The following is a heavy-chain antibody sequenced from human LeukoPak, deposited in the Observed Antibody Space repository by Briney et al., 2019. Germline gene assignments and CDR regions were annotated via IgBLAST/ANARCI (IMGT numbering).Heavy chain of an antibody. D-gene: IGHD3-16*01. Sequence: GGSLRLSCAASGFTFSSSAMRWVRQAPGKGLEWVSAISHHGASTFYAESVKGRFTISRDNSKNTLYLQMSSLRAEDTAVYYCAKDVGWGSYGGNNYHYYGMDVWGQGTTVTVSS. J-gene: IGHJ6*02. CDR1: GFTFSSSA. CDR3: AKDVGWGSYGGNNYHYYGMDV. CDR2: ISHHGAST. V-gene: IGHV3-23*01.